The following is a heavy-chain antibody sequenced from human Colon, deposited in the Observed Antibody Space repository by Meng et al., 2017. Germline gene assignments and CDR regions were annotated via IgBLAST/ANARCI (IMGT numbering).Heavy chain of an antibody. J-gene: IGHJ6*04. Sequence: GESLKISCAASGFMFSAYAMTWVRQAPGKGLEWVSSISYGGDATYYADSVKGRFTISRDNSKNTVHLQMHSLRADDTAVYYCAKDREVATITYCGLDVWGEGTTVTVSS. CDR2: ISYGGDAT. V-gene: IGHV3-23*01. CDR1: GFMFSAYA. CDR3: AKDREVATITYCGLDV. D-gene: IGHD5-12*01.